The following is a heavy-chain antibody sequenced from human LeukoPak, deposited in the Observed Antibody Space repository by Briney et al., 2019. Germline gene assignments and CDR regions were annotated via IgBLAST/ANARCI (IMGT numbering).Heavy chain of an antibody. V-gene: IGHV3-21*01. Sequence: PGGSLRLSCAASGFTFSDYSKNWVRQAPGKGLEWVSSISISSSYIYYADSVKGRFTISRDNAKDSLYLQMNSLRAEDTAVYYCARGRYDVLAGYQPPYFDYWGQGTLVTVSS. CDR3: ARGRYDVLAGYQPPYFDY. CDR1: GFTFSDYS. J-gene: IGHJ4*02. CDR2: ISISSSYI. D-gene: IGHD3-9*01.